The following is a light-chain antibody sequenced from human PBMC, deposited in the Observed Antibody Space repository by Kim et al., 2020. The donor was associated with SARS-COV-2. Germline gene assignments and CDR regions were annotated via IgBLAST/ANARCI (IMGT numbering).Light chain of an antibody. V-gene: IGKV1-5*03. CDR1: QSVSHW. Sequence: PSTSVGERVTTTCRASQSVSHWFGWYQKKPGKAPKVLIYETSKLKSGVPSRFSGSGFGTEFTLTISSRQPNEFATYYCQQYNTWYTFGQGTKLEIK. CDR3: QQYNTWYT. CDR2: ETS. J-gene: IGKJ2*01.